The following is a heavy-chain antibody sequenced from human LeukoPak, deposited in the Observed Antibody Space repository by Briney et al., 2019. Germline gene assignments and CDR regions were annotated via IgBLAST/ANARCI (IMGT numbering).Heavy chain of an antibody. Sequence: ASVKVSCTASGGTFSSYAISWVRQAPGQGLEWMGGIIPIFGTANYAQKFQGRVTITADESTSTAYMELSRLRSEDTAVYYCAREKDDSSGYYGFDPWGQGTLVTVSS. CDR2: IIPIFGTA. V-gene: IGHV1-69*13. CDR3: AREKDDSSGYYGFDP. CDR1: GGTFSSYA. J-gene: IGHJ5*02. D-gene: IGHD3-22*01.